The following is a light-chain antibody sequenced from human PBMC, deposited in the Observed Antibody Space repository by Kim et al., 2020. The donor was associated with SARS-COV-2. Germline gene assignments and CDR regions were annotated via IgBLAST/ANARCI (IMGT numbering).Light chain of an antibody. CDR1: TGAVTSGHY. Sequence: PGVTVSLTGGSSTGAVTSGHYHTWFQQKPGQATRSLIYDTSTKPPWSPARFSGSLLGGKADLTLSGAQPEDEAEYYCVRPYSGARVFGGGTQLTVL. CDR3: VRPYSGARV. V-gene: IGLV7-46*01. CDR2: DTS. J-gene: IGLJ3*02.